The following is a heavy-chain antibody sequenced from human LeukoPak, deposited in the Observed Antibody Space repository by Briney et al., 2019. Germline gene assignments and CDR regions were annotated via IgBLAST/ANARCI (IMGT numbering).Heavy chain of an antibody. CDR1: GGSISSYY. Sequence: SETLSLTCTVSGGSISSYYWSWIRQPPGKGLEWIGYIYYSGSTNYNPSLMSRVTVSVDPSKNRFSLKLRSVTPADTAVYYCAGDKRWFGEADHYYGMDVWGQGTTVIVSS. D-gene: IGHD3-10*01. J-gene: IGHJ6*02. CDR3: AGDKRWFGEADHYYGMDV. V-gene: IGHV4-59*12. CDR2: IYYSGST.